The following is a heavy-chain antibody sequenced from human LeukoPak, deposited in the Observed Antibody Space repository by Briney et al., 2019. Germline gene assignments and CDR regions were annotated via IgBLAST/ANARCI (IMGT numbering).Heavy chain of an antibody. Sequence: GRSLRLSCAASGFTFSSYAMHWVRQAPGKGLEWVAVISYDGSNKYYADSVKGRFTISRDNSKNTLYLQMNSLGAEDTAVYYCASSSGHYYYGMDVWGQGTTVTVSS. J-gene: IGHJ6*02. V-gene: IGHV3-30-3*01. CDR3: ASSSGHYYYGMDV. D-gene: IGHD6-25*01. CDR1: GFTFSSYA. CDR2: ISYDGSNK.